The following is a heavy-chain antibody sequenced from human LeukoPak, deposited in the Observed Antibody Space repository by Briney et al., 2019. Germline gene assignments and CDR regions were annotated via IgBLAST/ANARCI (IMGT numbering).Heavy chain of an antibody. V-gene: IGHV1-2*02. J-gene: IGHJ4*02. D-gene: IGHD6-13*01. CDR3: ARSHGGSTWYSSSWYFDY. CDR1: GYTFTGYY. CDR2: INPNSGGT. Sequence: GASVKISCKASGYTFTGYYMHWVRQAPGQGLEWMGWINPNSGGTNYAQKFQGRVTMTRDTSISTAYMELSRLRSDDTAVYYCARSHGGSTWYSSSWYFDYWGQGTLVIVSS.